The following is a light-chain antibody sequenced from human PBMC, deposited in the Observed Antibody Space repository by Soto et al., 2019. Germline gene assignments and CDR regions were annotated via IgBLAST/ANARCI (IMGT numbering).Light chain of an antibody. CDR2: EDI. J-gene: IGLJ2*01. V-gene: IGLV2-23*01. Sequence: QSALTQPASVSGSPGQSITISCTGTSSDVGSYNLVSWYQQHPGKAPKLMIYEDIERPSGVSNRFSGSKSVNTASLTISGLQTEDEADYYCGSYAGGTSVVFGGGTKLTV. CDR1: SSDVGSYNL. CDR3: GSYAGGTSVV.